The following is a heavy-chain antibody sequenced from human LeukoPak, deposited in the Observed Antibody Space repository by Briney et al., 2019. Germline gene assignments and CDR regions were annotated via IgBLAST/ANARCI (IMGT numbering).Heavy chain of an antibody. V-gene: IGHV3-73*01. CDR1: GFTFSDSA. D-gene: IGHD6-19*01. J-gene: IGHJ4*02. Sequence: PGGSLKLSCAASGFTFSDSAIHWVRQASGKGLEWVGRIRSKPQSYATAYDESLKGRFTISRDNAKNSLYLQMNSLRDEDTAVYYCASAGSGLYWGQGTLVTVSS. CDR3: ASAGSGLY. CDR2: IRSKPQSYAT.